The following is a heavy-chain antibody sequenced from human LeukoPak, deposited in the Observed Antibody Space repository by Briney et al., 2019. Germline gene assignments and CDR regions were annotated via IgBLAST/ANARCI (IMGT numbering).Heavy chain of an antibody. CDR1: GYTFTSYD. CDR2: MSPNSGNT. J-gene: IGHJ4*02. V-gene: IGHV1-8*01. Sequence: GASVKVSCKASGYTFTSYDTNWVRQATGQGLEWMGWMSPNSGNTGYAQKFQGRVTMTRNTSISTAYMELSSLRSEDTAVYYCARRRSMVRGADLGYWGQGTLVTVSS. CDR3: ARRRSMVRGADLGY. D-gene: IGHD3-10*01.